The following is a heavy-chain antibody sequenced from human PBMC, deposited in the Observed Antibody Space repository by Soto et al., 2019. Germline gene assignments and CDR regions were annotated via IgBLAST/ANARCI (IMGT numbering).Heavy chain of an antibody. J-gene: IGHJ4*02. CDR2: IIPIFGTA. Sequence: QVQLVQSGAEVKKPGSSVKVSCKASGGTFSSYAISWVRQAPGQGLEWMGGIIPIFGTANYAQKFQGRVTITADESTSTAYMELSSLRSEDTAVYYCARVPKYYDSSGYYYYFDYWGQGTLVTVSS. D-gene: IGHD3-22*01. CDR3: ARVPKYYDSSGYYYYFDY. CDR1: GGTFSSYA. V-gene: IGHV1-69*01.